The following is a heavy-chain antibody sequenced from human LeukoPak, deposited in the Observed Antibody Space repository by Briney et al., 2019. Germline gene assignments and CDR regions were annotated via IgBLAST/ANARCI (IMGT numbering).Heavy chain of an antibody. Sequence: PGGSLRLSCAASGFTFSSNYMTWVRQAPGKGLEWVSVLYSGGSTYYADSVKGRFTISRDNSKNTLYLQMNSLRAEDSAVYYCARPTFTHWLVLGNWGQGTLVTVSS. D-gene: IGHD6-19*01. CDR3: ARPTFTHWLVLGN. V-gene: IGHV3-66*04. J-gene: IGHJ4*02. CDR1: GFTFSSNY. CDR2: LYSGGST.